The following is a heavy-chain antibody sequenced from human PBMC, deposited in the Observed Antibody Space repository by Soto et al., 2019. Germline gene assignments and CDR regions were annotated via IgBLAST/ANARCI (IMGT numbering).Heavy chain of an antibody. V-gene: IGHV3-74*03. D-gene: IGHD3-16*01. CDR1: GFTFSNYW. CDR3: AKDLSWGQCDY. Sequence: GESLKISCAGSGFTFSNYWMHWVRQDPEKGLVWVSTINTDGTTTQYADSVKGRFTVTRDNAKNTLYLQMNSLRVEDTAVYFCAKDLSWGQCDYWGQGTLVTVSS. J-gene: IGHJ4*02. CDR2: INTDGTTT.